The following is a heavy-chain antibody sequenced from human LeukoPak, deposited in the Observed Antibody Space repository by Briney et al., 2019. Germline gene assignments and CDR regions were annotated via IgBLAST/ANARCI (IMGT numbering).Heavy chain of an antibody. V-gene: IGHV1-2*06. CDR2: INPNSGGT. CDR1: GYTFTGYY. J-gene: IGHJ4*02. D-gene: IGHD3-10*01. CDR3: ARGDGSGKYYFDY. Sequence: ASVKVSCKASGYTFTGYYMHWVRQAPGQGLEWMGRINPNSGGTNYAQKFQGRVTMTRDTSISTAYMELSRLRSDDTAVYYCARGDGSGKYYFDYWGQGTLVTVSS.